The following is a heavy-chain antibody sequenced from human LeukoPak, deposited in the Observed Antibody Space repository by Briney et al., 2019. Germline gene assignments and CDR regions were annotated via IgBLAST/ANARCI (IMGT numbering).Heavy chain of an antibody. V-gene: IGHV3-23*01. CDR3: AKGEEAFDI. J-gene: IGHJ3*02. Sequence: PGGSLRLSCEGSGFTFRKYAMNWVRQAPGKGLEWVSAIGVSTDNTYYADSVKGRFIISRDNSRNTLHVQMSGLRVEDTAIYYCAKGEEAFDIWGQRTMVTVSS. CDR1: GFTFRKYA. CDR2: IGVSTDNT.